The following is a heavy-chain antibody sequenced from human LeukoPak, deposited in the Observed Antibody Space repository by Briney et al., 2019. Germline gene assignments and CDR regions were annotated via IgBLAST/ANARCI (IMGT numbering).Heavy chain of an antibody. CDR2: ISGSGGRT. Sequence: GGSLRLSCAASGFTFSSYAMSWVRQAPGKGLEWVSVISGSGGRTYYADSVKGRFTISRDNSKNTLYLQMNSLRAEDTALYYCASGGIYYGAAFDFWGQGSLVTVSA. V-gene: IGHV3-23*01. CDR1: GFTFSSYA. J-gene: IGHJ4*02. D-gene: IGHD1-26*01. CDR3: ASGGIYYGAAFDF.